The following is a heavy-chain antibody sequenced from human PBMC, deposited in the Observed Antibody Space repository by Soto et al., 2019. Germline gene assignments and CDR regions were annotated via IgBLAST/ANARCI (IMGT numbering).Heavy chain of an antibody. CDR2: INPNSGGT. CDR3: ARDRTVTTKDYYYYYGMDV. Sequence: ASVKVSCKASGYTFTGYYMRWVRQAPGQGLEWMGWINPNSGGTNYAQKFQGWVTMTRDTSISTAYMELSRLRSDDTAVYYCARDRTVTTKDYYYYYGMDVWGQGTTVTVSS. J-gene: IGHJ6*02. D-gene: IGHD4-4*01. CDR1: GYTFTGYY. V-gene: IGHV1-2*04.